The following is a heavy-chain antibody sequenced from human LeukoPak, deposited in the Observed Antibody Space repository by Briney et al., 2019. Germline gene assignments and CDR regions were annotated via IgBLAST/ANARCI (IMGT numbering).Heavy chain of an antibody. CDR2: ISYDGSNK. V-gene: IGHV3-33*05. CDR1: AFTFSSYG. Sequence: GGSLRLSCAASAFTFSSYGMHWVRQAPGKGLEWVAVISYDGSNKYYADSVKGRFTISRDNSKNTLYLQMNSLRAEDTAVYYCARLRFSAFDIWGQGTMVTVSS. CDR3: ARLRFSAFDI. D-gene: IGHD3-3*01. J-gene: IGHJ3*02.